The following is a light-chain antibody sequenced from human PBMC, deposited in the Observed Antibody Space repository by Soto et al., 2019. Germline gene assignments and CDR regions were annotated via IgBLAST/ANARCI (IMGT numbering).Light chain of an antibody. CDR1: QSVLYSSNNKNY. CDR3: QQYYSTLTWT. J-gene: IGKJ1*01. CDR2: WAS. Sequence: DIVMTQSPDSLAVSLGERATINCKSSQSVLYSSNNKNYLAWYQQKPGQPPKLLIYWASTRESGVPDRFSGRGSGTDFTLTISSLQAEDVAVYYCQQYYSTLTWTFGQGTKVEIK. V-gene: IGKV4-1*01.